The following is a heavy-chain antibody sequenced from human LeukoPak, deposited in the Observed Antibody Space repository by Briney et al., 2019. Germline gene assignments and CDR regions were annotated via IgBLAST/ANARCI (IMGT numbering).Heavy chain of an antibody. CDR1: GYTFTSYG. Sequence: ASVKVSCKASGYTFTSYGVSWVRQAPGQGLEWMGWISAYNGNTKYAQKLQGRVTMTTDTSTSTAYMELSSLRSEDTAVYYCARVKSRGYYYDSSGYSNYFDCWGQGTLVTVSS. J-gene: IGHJ4*02. D-gene: IGHD3-22*01. CDR2: ISAYNGNT. V-gene: IGHV1-18*01. CDR3: ARVKSRGYYYDSSGYSNYFDC.